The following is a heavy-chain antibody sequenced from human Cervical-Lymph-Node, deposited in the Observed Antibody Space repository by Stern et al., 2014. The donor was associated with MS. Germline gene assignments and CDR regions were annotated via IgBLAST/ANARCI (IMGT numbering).Heavy chain of an antibody. V-gene: IGHV3-9*01. J-gene: IGHJ5*02. D-gene: IGHD1-14*01. CDR2: ISWNSDTI. Sequence: EVQLVQSGGGLVRPGRSLSLSCTASGFDFDGYAMHWVRQAPGKGLQLVSGISWNSDTIGYAAAVKGRFTISRDNAKNSLYLQMNSLRPEDTAFYYCARDVGRTWYTWFNPWGQGTLVTVSS. CDR3: ARDVGRTWYTWFNP. CDR1: GFDFDGYA.